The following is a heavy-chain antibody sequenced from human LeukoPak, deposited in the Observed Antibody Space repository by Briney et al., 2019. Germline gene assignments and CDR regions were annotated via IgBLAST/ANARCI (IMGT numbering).Heavy chain of an antibody. CDR3: ARDKRHSYGRYFAH. D-gene: IGHD5-18*01. J-gene: IGHJ4*02. CDR1: GDSISTYH. V-gene: IGHV4-59*01. CDR2: MQSTGNS. Sequence: SETLSLTCSVSGDSISTYHWNWIRKPPGKGLEWIAYMQSTGNSKYNPSLKSRATMSVDKSKNQVVLNLSSVTAADTAVYYCARDKRHSYGRYFAHWGQGMLVTVSS.